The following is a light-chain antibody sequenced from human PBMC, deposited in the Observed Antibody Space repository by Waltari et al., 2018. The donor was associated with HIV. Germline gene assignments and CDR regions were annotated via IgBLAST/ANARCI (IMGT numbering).Light chain of an antibody. J-gene: IGLJ3*02. CDR3: QSADNSGTWM. CDR1: ALPKQY. Sequence: SYELTQPPSVSVSPGQTATITCSGDALPKQYAFWYQQRPGQAPVLVIYKDTERPSGIPERFSGSSSGTTVTLTISGVQAEDEADYYCQSADNSGTWMFGGGTKLAVL. CDR2: KDT. V-gene: IGLV3-25*03.